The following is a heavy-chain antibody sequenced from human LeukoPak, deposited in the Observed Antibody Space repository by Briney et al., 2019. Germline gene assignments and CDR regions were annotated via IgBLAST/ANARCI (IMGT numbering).Heavy chain of an antibody. J-gene: IGHJ4*02. V-gene: IGHV1-2*06. D-gene: IGHD3-10*02. CDR2: INPNSGGT. CDR3: AGVAPVRGEIDY. Sequence: ASVKVSCKASGYTFTGYYMHWVRQAPGQGLEWMGRINPNSGGTNYAQKFQGRVTMTRDTSISTAYMELSRLRSDDTAVYYCAGVAPVRGEIDYWGQGTLVTVSS. CDR1: GYTFTGYY.